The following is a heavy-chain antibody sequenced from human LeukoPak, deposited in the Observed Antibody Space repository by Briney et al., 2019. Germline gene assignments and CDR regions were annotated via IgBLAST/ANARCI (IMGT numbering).Heavy chain of an antibody. CDR1: GFIFRNYA. J-gene: IGHJ4*02. V-gene: IGHV3-23*01. CDR2: ITGSGDTT. CDR3: AKWGDYDVLTGYYVSDF. Sequence: GASLRLSCAASGFIFRNYAMSWVRQAPGKGLEWVSAITGSGDTTYYADSVKGRFTISRDNSKNTLYVEMNTLRAEDTAVYYCAKWGDYDVLTGYYVSDFWGQGTLVTVSS. D-gene: IGHD3-9*01.